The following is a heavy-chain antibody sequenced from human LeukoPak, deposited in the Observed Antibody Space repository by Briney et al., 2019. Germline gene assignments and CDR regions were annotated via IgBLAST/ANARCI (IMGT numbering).Heavy chain of an antibody. CDR1: GYSISGGYY. CDR3: ARMMDYYDRDGYPPPAAADY. Sequence: SETLSLTCTVSGYSISGGYYWGWIRQPPGKGLEWIGSIYHSGITYYNPSLKSRVTISVDTSKNQFSLKVSSLTAADTAVYYCARMMDYYDRDGYPPPAAADYWGRGTLVTVSS. J-gene: IGHJ4*02. D-gene: IGHD3-22*01. CDR2: IYHSGIT. V-gene: IGHV4-38-2*02.